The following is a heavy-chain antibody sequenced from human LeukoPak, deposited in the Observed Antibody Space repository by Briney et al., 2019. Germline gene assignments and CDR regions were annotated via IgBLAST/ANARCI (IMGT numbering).Heavy chain of an antibody. D-gene: IGHD3-22*01. CDR1: GYIFTSYW. CDR3: ARLKGYYDSSGSLFDY. V-gene: IGHV5-51*01. CDR2: IYPGYSDT. Sequence: GESLQISCKGSGYIFTSYWIGWVRQMPGKGLEWMGIIYPGYSDTRFSTSFQGQVTLSANKPINTAYLQWSSLKASDTAMYYCARLKGYYDSSGSLFDYWGQGTLVTVSS. J-gene: IGHJ4*02.